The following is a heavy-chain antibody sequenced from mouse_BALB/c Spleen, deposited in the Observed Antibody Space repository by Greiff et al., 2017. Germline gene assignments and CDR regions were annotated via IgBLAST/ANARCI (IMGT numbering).Heavy chain of an antibody. CDR1: GFNIKDTY. D-gene: IGHD2-2*01. V-gene: IGHV14-3*02. CDR2: IDPANGNT. J-gene: IGHJ4*01. Sequence: EVQLQQSGAELVKPGASVKLSCTASGFNIKDTYMHWVKQRPEQGLEWIGRIDPANGNTKYDPKFQGKATITADTSSNTAYLQLSSLTSEDTAVYYCARSEGYDYAMDYWGQGTSVTVSS. CDR3: ARSEGYDYAMDY.